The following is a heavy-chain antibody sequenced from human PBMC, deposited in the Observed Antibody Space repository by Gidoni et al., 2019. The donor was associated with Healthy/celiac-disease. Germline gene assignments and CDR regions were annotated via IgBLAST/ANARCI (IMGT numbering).Heavy chain of an antibody. Sequence: QVQLVESGGGVVQPGRSLRLSCAASGFTFSSYGMHWVRQAPGKGLEWVAVISYDGSNKYYADSVKGRFTISRDNSKNTLYLQMNSLRAEDTAVYYCANGAYYYDSSGYGYWGQGTLVTVSS. D-gene: IGHD3-22*01. CDR2: ISYDGSNK. J-gene: IGHJ4*02. CDR3: ANGAYYYDSSGYGY. CDR1: GFTFSSYG. V-gene: IGHV3-30*18.